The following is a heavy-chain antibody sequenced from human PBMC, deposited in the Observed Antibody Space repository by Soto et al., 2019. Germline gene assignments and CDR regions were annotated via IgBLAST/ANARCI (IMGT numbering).Heavy chain of an antibody. Sequence: ASVKVSCKASGYTFTSYYMHWVRQAPGQGLEWMGIINPSGGSTSYAQKFQGRVTMTRDTSTSTVYMELSSLRSEDTAAYYCARVSSSWYFFEYWGQGTLVTVSS. D-gene: IGHD6-13*01. CDR3: ARVSSSWYFFEY. J-gene: IGHJ4*02. CDR1: GYTFTSYY. V-gene: IGHV1-46*01. CDR2: INPSGGST.